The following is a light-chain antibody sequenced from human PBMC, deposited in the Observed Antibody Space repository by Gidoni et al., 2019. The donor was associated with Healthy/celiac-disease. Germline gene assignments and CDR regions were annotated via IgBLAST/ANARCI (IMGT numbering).Light chain of an antibody. V-gene: IGLV2-14*01. CDR2: DVS. J-gene: IGLJ2*01. Sequence: QSALTQPASVSGSPAQSITISCTGTSSDVGGYNSVSWYQQPPGKAPKLMIYDVSNRPSGVSNRFSGSKSGNTASLTISGLQAEDEADYYCSSYTSSSTPVVFGGGTKLTVL. CDR3: SSYTSSSTPVV. CDR1: SSDVGGYNS.